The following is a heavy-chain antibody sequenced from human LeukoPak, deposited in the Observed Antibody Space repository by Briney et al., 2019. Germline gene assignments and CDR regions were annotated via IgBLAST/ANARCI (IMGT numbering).Heavy chain of an antibody. CDR2: INPNSGGT. J-gene: IGHJ6*03. Sequence: ASVEVSCKASGYTFTGYYMHWVRQAPGQGLEWMGWINPNSGGTNYAQKFQGRVTMTRDTSISTAYMELSRLRSDDTAVYYCARDNSGYYYYMDVWGKGTTVTVSS. V-gene: IGHV1-2*02. CDR3: ARDNSGYYYYMDV. CDR1: GYTFTGYY. D-gene: IGHD6-19*01.